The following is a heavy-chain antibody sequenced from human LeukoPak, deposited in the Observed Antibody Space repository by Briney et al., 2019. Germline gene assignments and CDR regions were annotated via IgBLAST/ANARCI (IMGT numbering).Heavy chain of an antibody. CDR3: AKLNIGWYEDY. J-gene: IGHJ4*02. V-gene: IGHV3-23*01. CDR1: GFTFSNYW. Sequence: GGSLRLPCAASGFTFSNYWMHWVRQAPGKGLEWVSTISASGSNTYYADSVKGRFTISRDNSKNTLYVQMNSLRAEDTAVYYCAKLNIGWYEDYWGQGTLVTVSS. CDR2: ISASGSNT. D-gene: IGHD6-19*01.